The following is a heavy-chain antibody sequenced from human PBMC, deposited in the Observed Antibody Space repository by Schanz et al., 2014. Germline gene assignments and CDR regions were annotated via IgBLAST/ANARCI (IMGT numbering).Heavy chain of an antibody. V-gene: IGHV1-2*02. Sequence: QVQLVQSGAEVKKPGASVKVSCKASGYTFTDYYMHWVRQAPGQGLEWVGWINPNSGGTNYPQRFQGRVTMTRDTSINTAYMELSRPTSDDTAVYYCARDGGGDWGQETLVTVSS. J-gene: IGHJ4*02. CDR3: ARDGGGD. CDR1: GYTFTDYY. CDR2: INPNSGGT.